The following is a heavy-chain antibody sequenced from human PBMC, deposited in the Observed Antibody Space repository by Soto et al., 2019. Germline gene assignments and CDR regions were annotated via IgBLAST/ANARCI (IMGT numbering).Heavy chain of an antibody. Sequence: PSETLSLTCTVSGGSSSSVNKYWSWIRQAPGKALEWIGYIYNSGTTWYNPSLKSRVMISLDTSKKQFYMNLNSVTAADTAVYYCAAFVGVYWYFDFWGRGTLVTSPQ. V-gene: IGHV4-30-4*01. CDR2: IYNSGTT. D-gene: IGHD3-16*01. J-gene: IGHJ2*01. CDR3: AAFVGVYWYFDF. CDR1: GGSSSSVNKY.